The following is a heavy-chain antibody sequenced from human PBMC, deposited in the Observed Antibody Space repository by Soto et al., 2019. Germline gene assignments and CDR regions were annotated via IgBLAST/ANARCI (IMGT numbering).Heavy chain of an antibody. Sequence: PGGSLRLSCAASGFTFSSYEMNWVRQAPGKGLEWVSYISSSGSTIYYADSVKGRFTISRDNAKNSLYLQMNSLRAEDTAVYYCARDQILEWLLYGAFDIWGQGTMVTVSS. CDR2: ISSSGSTI. V-gene: IGHV3-48*03. D-gene: IGHD3-3*01. CDR3: ARDQILEWLLYGAFDI. CDR1: GFTFSSYE. J-gene: IGHJ3*02.